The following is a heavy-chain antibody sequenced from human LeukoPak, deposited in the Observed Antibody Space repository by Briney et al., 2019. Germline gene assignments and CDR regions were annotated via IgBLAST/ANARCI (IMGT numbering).Heavy chain of an antibody. V-gene: IGHV1-2*02. D-gene: IGHD3-9*01. J-gene: IGHJ5*02. CDR3: ARAAYDILTGHNWFDP. CDR2: INPNSGGT. Sequence: EASVKVSCKASGYTFTGYYMHWVRQAPGQGLEWMGWINPNSGGTNYAQKFQGRVTMTRDTSISTAYMELSRLRSDNTAVYYCARAAYDILTGHNWFDPWGQGTLVAVSS. CDR1: GYTFTGYY.